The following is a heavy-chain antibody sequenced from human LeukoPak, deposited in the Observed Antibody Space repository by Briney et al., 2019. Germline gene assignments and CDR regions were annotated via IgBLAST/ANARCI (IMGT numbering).Heavy chain of an antibody. J-gene: IGHJ4*02. V-gene: IGHV4-34*01. Sequence: SETLSLTCAVYGGSFSGYYWSWIRQPPGKGLEWIGEINHSGSTNYNPSLKSRVTISVDTSKNQFSLKLSSVTAADTAVYYCARDRRDGYNDLFDYWGQGTLVTVSS. CDR1: GGSFSGYY. D-gene: IGHD5-24*01. CDR2: INHSGST. CDR3: ARDRRDGYNDLFDY.